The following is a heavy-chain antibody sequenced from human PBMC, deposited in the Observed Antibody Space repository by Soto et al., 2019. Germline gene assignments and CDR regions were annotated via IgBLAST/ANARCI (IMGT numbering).Heavy chain of an antibody. D-gene: IGHD6-19*01. J-gene: IGHJ4*02. CDR3: ARFFGSGFDY. Sequence: EVQLVESGGGLVQPGGSLRLSCVASGFTFSTDSMSWVRQAPGKGLEWVAHISTSGATRYYADSVKGRFTSSRDNAKTSLYLQMDSLRNEDTAVYYCARFFGSGFDYWGQGTLVTVSS. CDR1: GFTFSTDS. CDR2: ISTSGATR. V-gene: IGHV3-48*02.